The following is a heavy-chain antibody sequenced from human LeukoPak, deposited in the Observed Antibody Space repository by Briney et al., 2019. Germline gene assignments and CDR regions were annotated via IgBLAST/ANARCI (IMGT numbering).Heavy chain of an antibody. CDR1: GFTFSSYS. CDR2: ISSSSSYI. CDR3: ARDRGYYDFWSGYSALDY. Sequence: GGSLRLSCEASGFTFSSYSMNWVRQAPGKGLEWVSSISSSSSYIYNADSVKGRFTISRDNAKNSLYLQMNSLRAEDTAVYYCARDRGYYDFWSGYSALDYWGQGTLVTVSS. V-gene: IGHV3-21*01. D-gene: IGHD3-3*01. J-gene: IGHJ4*02.